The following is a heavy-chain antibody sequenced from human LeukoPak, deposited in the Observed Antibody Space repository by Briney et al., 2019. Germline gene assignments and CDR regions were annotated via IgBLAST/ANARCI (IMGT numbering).Heavy chain of an antibody. Sequence: GASVKVSCKVSGYTFTSYDINWVRQATGQGLEWMGWMNPNSGNTGYAQKFQGRVTMTRNTSINTAYMELSSLRSEDTAVYYCARGYCSSTRCSHWFDPWGQGTLVTVSS. CDR3: ARGYCSSTRCSHWFDP. J-gene: IGHJ5*02. D-gene: IGHD2-2*01. CDR2: MNPNSGNT. CDR1: GYTFTSYD. V-gene: IGHV1-8*01.